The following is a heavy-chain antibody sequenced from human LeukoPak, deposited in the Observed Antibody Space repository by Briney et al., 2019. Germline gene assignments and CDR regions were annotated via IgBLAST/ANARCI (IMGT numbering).Heavy chain of an antibody. J-gene: IGHJ6*02. CDR3: ARIREYGMDV. CDR1: GLNFTDYV. CDR2: ISADGGST. Sequence: PGGSLRLSRVVSGLNFTDYVMHWVRQPPGKGLDWVSLISADGGSTFSADSVKGRFSISRDNAKNSLYLQMTSLRDDDTAVYYCARIREYGMDVWGRGTTVTVSS. D-gene: IGHD2/OR15-2a*01. V-gene: IGHV3-43*02.